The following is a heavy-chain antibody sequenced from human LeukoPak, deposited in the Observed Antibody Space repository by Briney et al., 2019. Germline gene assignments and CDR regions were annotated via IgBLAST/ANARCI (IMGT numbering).Heavy chain of an antibody. CDR1: GGSFSGYY. CDR2: INHSGST. CDR3: ARGPRRIKYDYVWGSPFDY. J-gene: IGHJ4*02. V-gene: IGHV4-34*01. D-gene: IGHD3-16*01. Sequence: PSETLSLTCAVYGGSFSGYYWSWIRQPPGKGLEWIGEINHSGSTNYNPSLKSRVTISVDTSKNQFSLKLSSVTAADTAVYYCARGPRRIKYDYVWGSPFDYWGQGTLVTVSS.